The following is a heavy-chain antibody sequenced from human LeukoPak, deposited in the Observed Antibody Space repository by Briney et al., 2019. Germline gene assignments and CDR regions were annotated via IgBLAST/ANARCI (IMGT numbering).Heavy chain of an antibody. CDR2: ISSSSSYI. Sequence: GGSLRLSCAASGFTFSSYWMSWVRQAPGKGLEWVSSISSSSSYIYYADSVKGRFTISRDNAKNSLYLQMNSLRAEDTAVYYCARVRQWLTTDYWGQGTLVTVSS. D-gene: IGHD6-19*01. CDR3: ARVRQWLTTDY. V-gene: IGHV3-21*01. J-gene: IGHJ4*02. CDR1: GFTFSSYW.